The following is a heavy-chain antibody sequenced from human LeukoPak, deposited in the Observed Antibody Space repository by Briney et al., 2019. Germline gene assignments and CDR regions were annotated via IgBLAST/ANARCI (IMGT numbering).Heavy chain of an antibody. V-gene: IGHV4-4*07. Sequence: SETLSLTCTVSGGSISSYYWSWIRQPAGKGLEWIGRIYTSGSTNYNPSLKSRVTMSVDTSKNQFSLKLSSVTAADTAVYYCARGKPLIAAAGGDAFDIWGQGTMVTVSS. CDR1: GGSISSYY. J-gene: IGHJ3*02. D-gene: IGHD6-13*01. CDR3: ARGKPLIAAAGGDAFDI. CDR2: IYTSGST.